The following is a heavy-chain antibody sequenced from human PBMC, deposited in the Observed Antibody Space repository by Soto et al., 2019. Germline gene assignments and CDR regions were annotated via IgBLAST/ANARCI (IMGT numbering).Heavy chain of an antibody. D-gene: IGHD3-22*01. CDR2: IYHSGST. Sequence: QVQLQESGPGLVKPSGTLSLTCAVSGGSISSSNWWSWVRQPPGKGLEWIGEIYHSGSTNYNPSLNGRVTISVDKSKSQCSRKLSSVPAADPAVYYCAGSRRSGYYYGVDYWGQGTLVTVSS. CDR3: AGSRRSGYYYGVDY. J-gene: IGHJ4*02. CDR1: GGSISSSNW. V-gene: IGHV4-4*02.